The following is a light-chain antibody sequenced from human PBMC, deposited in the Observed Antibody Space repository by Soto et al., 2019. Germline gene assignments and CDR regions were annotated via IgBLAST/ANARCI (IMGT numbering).Light chain of an antibody. CDR1: QDIDTY. Sequence: DIQMTQSPSSLSASVGDSVTVTCRASQDIDTYLNWYQQKPGRAPDLLIFSASTLRNGVPSRFSGSGSGTDFTLTISSLQPEDFATYHCQQTYSTPTVGGGTKVDIK. J-gene: IGKJ4*01. V-gene: IGKV1-39*01. CDR3: QQTYSTPT. CDR2: SAS.